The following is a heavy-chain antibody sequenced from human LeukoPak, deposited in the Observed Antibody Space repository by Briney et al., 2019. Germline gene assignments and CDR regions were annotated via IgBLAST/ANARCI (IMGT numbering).Heavy chain of an antibody. D-gene: IGHD6-13*01. CDR2: ISGSGGST. J-gene: IGHJ4*02. Sequence: PGGSLRLSCAASGFTFSSYWMSWVRQAPGKGLEWVSAISGSGGSTYYADSVKGRFTISRDNSKNTLYLQMNSLRAEDTAVYYCADSSWYEIYYFDYWGQGTLVTVSS. V-gene: IGHV3-23*01. CDR1: GFTFSSYW. CDR3: ADSSWYEIYYFDY.